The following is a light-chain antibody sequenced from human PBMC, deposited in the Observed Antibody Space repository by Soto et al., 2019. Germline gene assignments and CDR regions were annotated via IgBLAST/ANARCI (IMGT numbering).Light chain of an antibody. CDR3: SSYTDSSTLI. J-gene: IGLJ1*01. CDR1: SSDVGGYNY. Sequence: QSVLTQPASVSGSPGQSITISCTGTSSDVGGYNYVSWYQQHPGKAPKLIIFEVSYRPSGVSNRFSASKSGNTASLTISGLQADDEADYYCSSYTDSSTLIFGSGTKVTVL. V-gene: IGLV2-14*01. CDR2: EVS.